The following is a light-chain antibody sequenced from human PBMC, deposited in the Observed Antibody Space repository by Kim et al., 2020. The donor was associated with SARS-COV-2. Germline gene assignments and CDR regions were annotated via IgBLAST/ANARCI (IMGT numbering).Light chain of an antibody. Sequence: ASVGDRSTITCRASQSISSYLNWYQQKPGKAPKLLIYAASSLQSGVPSRFSGSGSGTDFTLTISSLQPEDFATYYCQQSYSTLRTFGQGTKVDIK. J-gene: IGKJ1*01. CDR1: QSISSY. CDR3: QQSYSTLRT. CDR2: AAS. V-gene: IGKV1-39*01.